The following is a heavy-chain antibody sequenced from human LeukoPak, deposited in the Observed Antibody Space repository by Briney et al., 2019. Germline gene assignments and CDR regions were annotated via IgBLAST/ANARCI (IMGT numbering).Heavy chain of an antibody. D-gene: IGHD3-10*01. CDR3: ARTTMVRGTYYMDV. V-gene: IGHV4-38-2*02. J-gene: IGHJ6*03. CDR2: IQYRGDS. Sequence: SETLSLTCTVSGYSISTGSYWGWIRQPPGKGLEWIGNIQYRGDSYYNPPLKSRVTISVDTSKNQFSLKLSSVTAADTAVYYCARTTMVRGTYYMDVWGKGTTVTISS. CDR1: GYSISTGSY.